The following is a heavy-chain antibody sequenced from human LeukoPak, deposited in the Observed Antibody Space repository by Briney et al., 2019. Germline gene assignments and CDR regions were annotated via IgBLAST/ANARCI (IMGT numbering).Heavy chain of an antibody. V-gene: IGHV4-61*02. CDR3: ARGSGWNAFDP. D-gene: IGHD6-19*01. Sequence: SETLSLTCSVSGGSITSDLYYWTWIRQPAGKGLEWIGRIYTNGWTDYNPSLKSRVTISVGTSKNHFSLKLTFVTAADTALYYCARGSGWNAFDPWGEGTLVTASS. CDR1: GGSITSDLYY. CDR2: IYTNGWT. J-gene: IGHJ5*02.